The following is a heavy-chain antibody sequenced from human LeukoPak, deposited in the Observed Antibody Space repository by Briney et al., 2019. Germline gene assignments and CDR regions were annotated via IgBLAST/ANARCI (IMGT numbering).Heavy chain of an antibody. J-gene: IGHJ3*02. CDR1: GFTVSSNY. CDR3: ARSINYYDSSGVGAFDI. Sequence: PGGSLRLSCAASGFTVSSNYMSWVRQAPGKGLEWVSVIYSGGSTYYADSVKGRFTISRDNSKNTLYLQMNSLRAEDTAVYYCARSINYYDSSGVGAFDIWGQGTMVTVSS. D-gene: IGHD3-22*01. CDR2: IYSGGST. V-gene: IGHV3-53*01.